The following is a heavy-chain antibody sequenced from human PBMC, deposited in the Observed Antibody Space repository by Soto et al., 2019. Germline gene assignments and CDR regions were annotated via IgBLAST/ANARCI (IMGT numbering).Heavy chain of an antibody. J-gene: IGHJ4*02. CDR1: GFSLSTSGVS. D-gene: IGHD5-18*01. Sequence: QITLKESGPTLVKPTQTLTLTCTFSGFSLSTSGVSVGWIRQPPGKALSWLALIYWDDDKRYSPSLKSRLTITKNTSKNQVFLTMTNMDPVDTATYYGAHKLYSYGFRWGQGTLVTDSS. V-gene: IGHV2-5*02. CDR3: AHKLYSYGFR. CDR2: IYWDDDK.